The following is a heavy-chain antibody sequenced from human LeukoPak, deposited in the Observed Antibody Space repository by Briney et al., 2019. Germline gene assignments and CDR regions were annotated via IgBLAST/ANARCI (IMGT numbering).Heavy chain of an antibody. Sequence: GRSLRLSCAASGFTFSGFGMQWVRQAPGKGLEWVAVISYDGSLKHYIDSVKGRFTISRDNSKNTVVLQMDSLRVEDTAIYYCAKKFSYGSGAGDALDIWGHGTLVTVSS. CDR1: GFTFSGFG. CDR3: AKKFSYGSGAGDALDI. J-gene: IGHJ3*02. D-gene: IGHD3-10*01. CDR2: ISYDGSLK. V-gene: IGHV3-30*18.